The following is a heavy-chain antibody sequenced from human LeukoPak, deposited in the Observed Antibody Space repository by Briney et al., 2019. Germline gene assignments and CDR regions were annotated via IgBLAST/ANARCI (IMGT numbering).Heavy chain of an antibody. D-gene: IGHD3-22*01. J-gene: IGHJ3*02. CDR3: ATYYYDSSAQRGDDAFDI. CDR2: ISSSGSTI. V-gene: IGHV3-48*03. CDR1: EFTFSSYE. Sequence: GGSLRLSCAVSEFTFSSYEMNWVRRAPGKGVEWVSYISSSGSTIYYADSVKGRFTVSRDNAKKSLYLQMNSLQAEDTAIYYCATYYYDSSAQRGDDAFDIWGQGTMVTVSS.